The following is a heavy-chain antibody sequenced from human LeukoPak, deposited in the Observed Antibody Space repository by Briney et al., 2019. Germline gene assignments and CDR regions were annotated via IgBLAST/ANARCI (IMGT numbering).Heavy chain of an antibody. Sequence: AGGSLRLSCAASGFTFSAYYMSWIRPAPGKGLEWVSYISSSGSTIYYADSVKGRFTISRDNAKNSLYLQMNSLRAEDTAVYYCARMSSDAYDIWGQGTMVTVSS. CDR2: ISSSGSTI. V-gene: IGHV3-11*01. CDR3: ARMSSDAYDI. D-gene: IGHD2-15*01. J-gene: IGHJ3*02. CDR1: GFTFSAYY.